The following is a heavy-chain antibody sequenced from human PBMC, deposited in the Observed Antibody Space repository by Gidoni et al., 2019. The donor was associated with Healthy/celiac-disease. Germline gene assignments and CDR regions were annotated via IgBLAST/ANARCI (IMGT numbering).Heavy chain of an antibody. V-gene: IGHV3-48*01. Sequence: EVQLVESGGGLVQPGGSLRLSCAASGVTFSSYSMNWVRQAPGKGLEWVSYISSSSGTIYYADSVKGRFTISRDNAKNSLYLQMNSLRAEDTAVYYCARDAGFGELAEYYFDYWGQGTLVTVSS. J-gene: IGHJ4*02. CDR2: ISSSSGTI. CDR3: ARDAGFGELAEYYFDY. D-gene: IGHD3-10*01. CDR1: GVTFSSYS.